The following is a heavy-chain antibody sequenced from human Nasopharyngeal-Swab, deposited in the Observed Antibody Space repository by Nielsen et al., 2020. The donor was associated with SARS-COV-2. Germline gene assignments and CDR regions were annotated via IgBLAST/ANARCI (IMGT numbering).Heavy chain of an antibody. CDR1: GFTFSSYS. J-gene: IGHJ4*02. D-gene: IGHD5-12*01. CDR3: ARGGLSVTPFDY. CDR2: IYYSGST. Sequence: LRLSCAASGFTFSSYSMNWVRQHPGKGLEWIGYIYYSGSTYYNPSLKSRVTISVDTSKNQFSLKLSSVTAADTAVYYCARGGLSVTPFDYWGQGTLVTVSS. V-gene: IGHV4-31*02.